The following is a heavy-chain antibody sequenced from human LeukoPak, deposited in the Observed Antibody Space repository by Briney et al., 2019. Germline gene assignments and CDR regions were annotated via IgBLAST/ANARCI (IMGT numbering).Heavy chain of an antibody. J-gene: IGHJ3*01. Sequence: PSETLSLTCTVSGGSIISSYYWSWIRQPPGRGLEWIGYTYHSGSTNYNPSLRSRVTISVDTSKKQFSLKLRSVTAADTAVYSCARLLDNDISGDPDTFDVWGQGTTVIVSS. CDR2: TYHSGST. CDR3: ARLLDNDISGDPDTFDV. V-gene: IGHV4-59*01. CDR1: GGSIISSYY. D-gene: IGHD3-22*01.